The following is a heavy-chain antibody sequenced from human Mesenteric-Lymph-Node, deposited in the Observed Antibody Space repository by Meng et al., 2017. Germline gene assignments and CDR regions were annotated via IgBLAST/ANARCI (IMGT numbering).Heavy chain of an antibody. D-gene: IGHD6-19*01. Sequence: GESLKISCAASGFTFSSYAMSWVRQAPGKGLEWVSAISGSGGSTYYADSVKGRFTISRDNSKNTLYLQMNSPRAEDTAVYYCAKEKRIAVAGTLDYWGQGTLVTVSS. J-gene: IGHJ4*02. CDR3: AKEKRIAVAGTLDY. CDR1: GFTFSSYA. CDR2: ISGSGGST. V-gene: IGHV3-23*01.